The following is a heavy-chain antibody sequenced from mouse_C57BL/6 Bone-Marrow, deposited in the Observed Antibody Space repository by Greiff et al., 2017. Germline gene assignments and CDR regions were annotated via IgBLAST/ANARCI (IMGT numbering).Heavy chain of an antibody. J-gene: IGHJ1*03. CDR3: ARWDYGSSLDYWYFDV. Sequence: QVQLQQPGAELVKPGASVKMSCKASGYTFTSYWITWVKQRPGQGLEWIGDIYPGSGSTNYNEKFKSKATLTVDTSSSTAYMQLSSRTSEDSAVYYCARWDYGSSLDYWYFDVWGTGTTVTVSS. CDR1: GYTFTSYW. V-gene: IGHV1-55*01. CDR2: IYPGSGST. D-gene: IGHD1-1*01.